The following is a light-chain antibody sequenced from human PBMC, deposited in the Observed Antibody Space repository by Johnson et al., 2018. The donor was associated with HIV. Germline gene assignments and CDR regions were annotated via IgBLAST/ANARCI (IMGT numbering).Light chain of an antibody. CDR1: SSNIGNNR. J-gene: IGLJ1*01. CDR3: GTWANSLRAYV. Sequence: QSVLTQPPSVSAAPGQKVTISCSGSSSNIGNNRVSWYQQLPGTAPKLLIYDNNKRPSGIPDRFSGSKSGTSATLGITGLQTGDEAAYYCGTWANSLRAYVFGTGTKVTF. V-gene: IGLV1-51*01. CDR2: DNN.